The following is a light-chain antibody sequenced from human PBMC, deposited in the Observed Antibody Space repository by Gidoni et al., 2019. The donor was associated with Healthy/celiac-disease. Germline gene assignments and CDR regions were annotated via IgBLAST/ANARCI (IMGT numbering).Light chain of an antibody. V-gene: IGKV4-1*01. Sequence: DIVMTQSTDSLAVSLGERATINCKSSQSVFYSSKNKNYLAWYQQKPGQPPKLLIYWASTRESGVPDRVSGSGSGTDFTLTISSLQAEDVSVYYCQQYYSIQYTFGQGTKLEIK. CDR2: WAS. CDR3: QQYYSIQYT. CDR1: QSVFYSSKNKNY. J-gene: IGKJ2*01.